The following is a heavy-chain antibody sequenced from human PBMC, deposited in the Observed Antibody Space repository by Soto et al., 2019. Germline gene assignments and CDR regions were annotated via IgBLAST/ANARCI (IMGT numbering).Heavy chain of an antibody. D-gene: IGHD3-3*01. J-gene: IGHJ4*02. CDR1: GWSFSGYY. Sequence: SETLSLTCAVYGWSFSGYYWGWIRQPPGKGLEWIGEINHSGSTNYNPSLKSRVTISVDTSKNQFSLKLSSVTAADTAVYYCARGRRKARFLEWLLYFYFDYWGQGTLVTVSS. CDR2: INHSGST. V-gene: IGHV4-34*01. CDR3: ARGRRKARFLEWLLYFYFDY.